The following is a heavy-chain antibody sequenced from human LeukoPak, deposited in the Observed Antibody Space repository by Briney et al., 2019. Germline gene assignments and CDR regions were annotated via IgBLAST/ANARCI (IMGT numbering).Heavy chain of an antibody. CDR2: ISSSSSTI. CDR1: GFTFSSYS. Sequence: GGSLRLSCAASGFTFSSYSMNWVRQAPGKGLEWVSYISSSSSTIYYAESVKGRFTISRDNAKNSLYLQMNSLRAEDTAVYYCARDRHMGWYFDSNFDYWGQGTLVTVSS. D-gene: IGHD3-9*01. CDR3: ARDRHMGWYFDSNFDY. J-gene: IGHJ4*02. V-gene: IGHV3-48*01.